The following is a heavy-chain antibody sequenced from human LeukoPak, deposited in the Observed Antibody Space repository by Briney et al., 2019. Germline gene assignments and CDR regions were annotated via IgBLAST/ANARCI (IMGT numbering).Heavy chain of an antibody. D-gene: IGHD3-22*01. CDR1: GYTFTGYY. CDR2: INPNSGGT. J-gene: IGHJ4*02. CDR3: ARDYYDSSGYQLGEY. Sequence: GASVKVSCKASGYTFTGYYMHWVRQAPGQGLEWMGWINPNSGGTNYAQKFQGRVTITRDTSISTAYMELSRLRSDDTAVYYCARDYYDSSGYQLGEYWGQGTLVTVSS. V-gene: IGHV1-2*02.